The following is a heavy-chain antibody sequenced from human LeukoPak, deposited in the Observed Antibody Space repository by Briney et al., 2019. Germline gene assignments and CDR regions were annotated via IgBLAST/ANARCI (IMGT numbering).Heavy chain of an antibody. CDR1: GFTFSSYW. Sequence: GGSLRLSCVASGFTFSSYWMSWVRQAPGKGLEWVANIKQDGSEKYYVDSVKGRFTISRDNAKNSLYLQMNSLRAEDTAVYYYARDRTGIVGATTPGYFDYWGQGTLVTVSS. V-gene: IGHV3-7*01. CDR3: ARDRTGIVGATTPGYFDY. D-gene: IGHD1-26*01. J-gene: IGHJ4*02. CDR2: IKQDGSEK.